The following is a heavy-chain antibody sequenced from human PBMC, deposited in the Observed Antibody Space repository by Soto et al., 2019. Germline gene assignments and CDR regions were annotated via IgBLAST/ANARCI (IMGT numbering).Heavy chain of an antibody. CDR3: ARLASTGTTLIAFDI. D-gene: IGHD1-1*01. V-gene: IGHV5-51*01. J-gene: IGHJ3*02. Sequence: PGESLKISCRGSGYSFTSYWIAWVRQMPGEGLEWMGIIYPGDSDTRYSPSFQGQVTISADKSISTAYLQWSSLKASDTAMYYCARLASTGTTLIAFDIWGQGTMVTVSS. CDR1: GYSFTSYW. CDR2: IYPGDSDT.